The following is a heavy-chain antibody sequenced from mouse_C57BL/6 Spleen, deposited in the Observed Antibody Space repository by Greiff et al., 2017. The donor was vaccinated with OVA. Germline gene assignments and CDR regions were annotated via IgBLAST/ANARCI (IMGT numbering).Heavy chain of an antibody. J-gene: IGHJ4*01. D-gene: IGHD1-1*01. CDR1: GFTFSSYA. Sequence: EVQRVESGGGLVKPGGSLKLSCAASGFTFSSYAMSWVRQTPEKRLEWVATISDGGSYTYYPDNVKGRFTISRDNAKNNLYLQMSHLKSEDTAMYYCARGGYGSSSYAMDYWGQGTSVTVSS. V-gene: IGHV5-4*01. CDR2: ISDGGSYT. CDR3: ARGGYGSSSYAMDY.